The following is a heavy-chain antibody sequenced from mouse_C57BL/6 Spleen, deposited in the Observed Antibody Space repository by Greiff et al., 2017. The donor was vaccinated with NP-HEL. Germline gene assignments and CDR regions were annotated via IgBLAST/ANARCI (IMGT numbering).Heavy chain of an antibody. V-gene: IGHV10-3*01. D-gene: IGHD1-1*01. Sequence: VESGGGLVQPKGSLKLSCAASGFTFNTYAMHWVRQAPGKGLEWVARIRSKSSNYATYYADSVKDRFTISRDDSQSMLYLQMNNLKTEDTAMYYCVRDRHGYYGSSYVWYFDVWGTGTTVTVSS. CDR1: GFTFNTYA. CDR2: IRSKSSNYAT. J-gene: IGHJ1*03. CDR3: VRDRHGYYGSSYVWYFDV.